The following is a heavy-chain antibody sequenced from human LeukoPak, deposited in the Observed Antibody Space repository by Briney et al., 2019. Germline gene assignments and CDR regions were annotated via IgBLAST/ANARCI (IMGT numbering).Heavy chain of an antibody. V-gene: IGHV3-21*01. Sequence: PGGSLRLSCAASGFTFSSYSMNWVRQAPGKGLEWVSSISSSSSYIYYADSVKGRFTISRDNAKNSLYLQMNSLRAEDTAVYYCARGIGSGSNTIYYFDYWGQGTLVTVSS. CDR3: ARGIGSGSNTIYYFDY. J-gene: IGHJ4*02. D-gene: IGHD3-10*01. CDR1: GFTFSSYS. CDR2: ISSSSSYI.